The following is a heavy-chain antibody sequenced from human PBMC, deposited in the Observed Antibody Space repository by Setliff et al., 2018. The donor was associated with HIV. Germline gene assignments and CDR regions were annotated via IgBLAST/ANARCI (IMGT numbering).Heavy chain of an antibody. CDR1: GYTFTSYG. Sequence: ASVKVSCKASGYTFTSYGISWVRQAPGQGLEWMGWISAYNGNTNYAQRFQGRVTITIDTSASTAYMELSSLRSEDTAVYYCARGHDSLTGYSFDFWGQGTLVTVSS. CDR2: ISAYNGNT. D-gene: IGHD3-9*01. J-gene: IGHJ4*02. V-gene: IGHV1-18*01. CDR3: ARGHDSLTGYSFDF.